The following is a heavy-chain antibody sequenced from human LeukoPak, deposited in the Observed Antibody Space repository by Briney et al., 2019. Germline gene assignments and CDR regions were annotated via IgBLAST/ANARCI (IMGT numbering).Heavy chain of an antibody. J-gene: IGHJ6*03. CDR3: ARDWDQLIRAKGGPPRYFYFMDV. CDR1: GYTFTTYN. CDR2: IDPESGGT. V-gene: IGHV1-2*07. D-gene: IGHD3-9*01. Sequence: ASVKVSCKASGYTFTTYNMHWMRQAPGQGPEWMGWIDPESGGTNYAHSFQGRVTITRDTSISTVYMELSSLRSDDTAVYYCARDWDQLIRAKGGPPRYFYFMDVWGKGTSVIVSS.